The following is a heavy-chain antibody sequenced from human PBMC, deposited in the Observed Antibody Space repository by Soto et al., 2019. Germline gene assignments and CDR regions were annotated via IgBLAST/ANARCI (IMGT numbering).Heavy chain of an antibody. J-gene: IGHJ4*02. V-gene: IGHV4-39*01. D-gene: IGHD4-17*01. CDR1: NGSISSRSSY. Sequence: QLQLQESGSGLVKPSETLSLTCIVSNGSISSRSSYWGWIRQTPGKGMEWIGSIYYMGNTYYNPPLKSRVTISIDTSKTQFSLKMNSVTAADTAVYFCGGQDYGAKGYYFENWGQGALVTVSS. CDR3: GGQDYGAKGYYFEN. CDR2: IYYMGNT.